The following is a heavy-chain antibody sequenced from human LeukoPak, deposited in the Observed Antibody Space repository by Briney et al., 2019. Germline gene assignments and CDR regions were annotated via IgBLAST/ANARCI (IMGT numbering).Heavy chain of an antibody. D-gene: IGHD3-22*01. V-gene: IGHV4-34*01. J-gene: IGHJ3*02. CDR1: GGSFSGYY. CDR2: INYSGST. CDR3: ARGLGTMIVVVMGDAFDI. Sequence: SETLSLTCAVYGGSFSGYYWSWIRQPPGKGLEWLGEINYSGSTNYNPSLKSRVTVSVDTSKNQFSLKLSSVTAADTAVYYCARGLGTMIVVVMGDAFDIWGQGTMVTVSS.